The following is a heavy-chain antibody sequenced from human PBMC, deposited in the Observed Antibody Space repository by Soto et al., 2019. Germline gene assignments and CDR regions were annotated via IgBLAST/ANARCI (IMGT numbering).Heavy chain of an antibody. CDR1: GFTFSNYA. Sequence: EVQLLESGGGLVQPGGALRLSCAASGFTFSNYAVTWVRQAPGKGLEWVSTISGSGGSTYYADSVKGRITISRDNSKNTLYLKMNSLRAEDTAVDYCAKDQGSSWYEIDYWGQGTLVTVSS. V-gene: IGHV3-23*01. J-gene: IGHJ4*02. CDR2: ISGSGGST. CDR3: AKDQGSSWYEIDY. D-gene: IGHD6-13*01.